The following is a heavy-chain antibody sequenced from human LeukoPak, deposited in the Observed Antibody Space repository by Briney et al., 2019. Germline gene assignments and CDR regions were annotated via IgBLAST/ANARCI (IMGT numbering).Heavy chain of an antibody. J-gene: IGHJ4*02. CDR3: AREKRYDDFDY. V-gene: IGHV3-9*01. Sequence: GRSLRLSCAASGFTFDDYAMHWVRQAPGKGLEWVSGISWNSGSIGYADSVKGRFTISRDNAKNSLYLQMNSLRAEDTAVYYCAREKRYDDFDYWGQGTLVTVSS. CDR2: ISWNSGSI. CDR1: GFTFDDYA. D-gene: IGHD5-12*01.